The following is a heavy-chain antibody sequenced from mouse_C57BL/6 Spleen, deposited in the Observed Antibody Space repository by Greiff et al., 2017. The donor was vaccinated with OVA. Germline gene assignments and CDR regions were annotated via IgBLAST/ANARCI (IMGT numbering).Heavy chain of an antibody. CDR1: GYTFTSYT. CDR2: INPSSGYT. CDR3: ARGVYGSSLYAMDY. V-gene: IGHV1-4*01. D-gene: IGHD1-1*01. Sequence: VQLVESGAELARPGASVKMSCKASGYTFTSYTMHWVKQRPGQGLEWIGYINPSSGYTKYNQKFKDKATLTADKSSSTAYMQLSSLTSEDSAVYYCARGVYGSSLYAMDYWGQGTSVTVSS. J-gene: IGHJ4*01.